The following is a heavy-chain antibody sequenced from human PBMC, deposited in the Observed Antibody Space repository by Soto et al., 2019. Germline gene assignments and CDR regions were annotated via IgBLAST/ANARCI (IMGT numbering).Heavy chain of an antibody. CDR3: AKDSGSWSGMDF. J-gene: IGHJ6*02. V-gene: IGHV3-30*18. Sequence: SLRLSCAASGFTFSSYGMHWVRQAPGKGLEWVAVISYDGSNKYYADSVKGRFTISRDNSKNTLYLQMNSLRAEDTAVYYCAKDSGSWSGMDFWGQGTTVTVSS. D-gene: IGHD1-26*01. CDR2: ISYDGSNK. CDR1: GFTFSSYG.